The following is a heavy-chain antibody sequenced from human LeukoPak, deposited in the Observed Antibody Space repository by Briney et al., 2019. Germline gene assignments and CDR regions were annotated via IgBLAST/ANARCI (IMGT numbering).Heavy chain of an antibody. J-gene: IGHJ4*02. CDR2: IYYSGST. CDR3: ARRSGTEERGYFDY. D-gene: IGHD1-1*01. CDR1: GGSISSGGYY. Sequence: SETLSLTCTVSGGSISSGGYYWSWIRQHPGKGLEWIGYIYYSGSTYYNPSLKSRDTISVDTSKNQFSLKLSSVTAADTAVYYCARRSGTEERGYFDYWGQGTLVTVSS. V-gene: IGHV4-31*03.